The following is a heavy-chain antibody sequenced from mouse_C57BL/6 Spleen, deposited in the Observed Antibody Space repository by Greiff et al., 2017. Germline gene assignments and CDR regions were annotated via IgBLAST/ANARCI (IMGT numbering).Heavy chain of an antibody. Sequence: VQLQQSGAELVRPGASVTLSCKASGYTFTDYEMHWVKQTPVHGLEWIGAIDPETGGTAYNQKFKGKAILTADKSSSTAYMELRSLTSEDSAVYYCTRGVVAHYFDYWGQGTTLTVSS. CDR3: TRGVVAHYFDY. D-gene: IGHD1-1*01. CDR2: IDPETGGT. CDR1: GYTFTDYE. V-gene: IGHV1-15*01. J-gene: IGHJ2*01.